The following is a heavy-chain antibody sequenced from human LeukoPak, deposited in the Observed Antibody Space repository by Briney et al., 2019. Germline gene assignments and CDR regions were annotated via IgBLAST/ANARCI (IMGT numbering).Heavy chain of an antibody. V-gene: IGHV1-18*01. J-gene: IGHJ5*02. CDR2: ISANNGNT. CDR1: GYTFTSYG. D-gene: IGHD6-19*01. Sequence: APVKVCCKASGYTFTSYGISWVRQAPGQGLEWMGWISANNGNTKYAQKVQGRVTMTTDTSTSTAYMELRSLRSDDTAVYYCARDGPYSSGWYVHWGQGTLVTVSS. CDR3: ARDGPYSSGWYVH.